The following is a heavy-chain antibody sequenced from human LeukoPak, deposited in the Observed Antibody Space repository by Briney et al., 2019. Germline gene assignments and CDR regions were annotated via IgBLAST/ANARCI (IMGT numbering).Heavy chain of an antibody. V-gene: IGHV3-48*01. CDR1: GFPFSSYS. Sequence: GGSLRLSCVASGFPFSSYSMNWVRQAPGKGLEWVSYISSSSSTIYYADSVKGRFTISRDNAKDSLYLQMNSLRAEDTAVYYCTRVSVGTWGQGTPVTVSS. J-gene: IGHJ5*02. CDR2: ISSSSSTI. CDR3: TRVSVGT.